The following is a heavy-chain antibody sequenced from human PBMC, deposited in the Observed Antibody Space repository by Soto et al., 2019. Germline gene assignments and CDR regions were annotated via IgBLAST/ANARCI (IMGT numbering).Heavy chain of an antibody. CDR2: INHSGST. CDR3: ARDKITGLFGY. D-gene: IGHD2-8*02. Sequence: QVQLQQWGAGLLKPSETLSLTCAVYGGSFSGYSWTWIRQPPGTGLEWIGEINHSGSTNFNPSLKSRVTRSVDTSKNQFSLKLTSVTAADTAVYYCARDKITGLFGYWGQGTLVTVSS. V-gene: IGHV4-34*01. J-gene: IGHJ4*02. CDR1: GGSFSGYS.